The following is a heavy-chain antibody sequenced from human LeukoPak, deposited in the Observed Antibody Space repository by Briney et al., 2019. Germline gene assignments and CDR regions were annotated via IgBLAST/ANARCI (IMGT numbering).Heavy chain of an antibody. V-gene: IGHV3-30*18. CDR1: EFTFSSYG. Sequence: GGSLRLSCAASEFTFSSYGMHWVRQAPGKGLEWVAVISYDGSNKYYTDSVKGRFTISRDNSKNTLYLQMNSLRAEDTAVYYCAKATQEMFRQQPNWFDPWGQGTLVTVSS. CDR3: AKATQEMFRQQPNWFDP. J-gene: IGHJ5*02. D-gene: IGHD6-13*01. CDR2: ISYDGSNK.